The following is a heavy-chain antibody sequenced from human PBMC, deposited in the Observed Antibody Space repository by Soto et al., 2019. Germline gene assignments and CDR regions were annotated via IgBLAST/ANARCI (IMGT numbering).Heavy chain of an antibody. CDR1: GDSSGDYH. CDR2: VHYGGGT. CDR3: ARDPRDGLGHFDY. V-gene: IGHV4-31*03. Sequence: PSETLSLTCTVSGDSSGDYHWSWIRQLPGKGLERIGCVHYGGGTIYNPSLRSRVIVSEDTSKNQFFLKLTSVTAADTAVYYCARDPRDGLGHFDYWGLGILVTVSS. J-gene: IGHJ4*02.